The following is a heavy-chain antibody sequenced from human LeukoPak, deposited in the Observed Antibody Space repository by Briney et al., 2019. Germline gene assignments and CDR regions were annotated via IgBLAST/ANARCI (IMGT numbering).Heavy chain of an antibody. V-gene: IGHV4-34*01. CDR3: ARGRAHYYYDSSGLYYFDY. Sequence: SETLSLTCAVYGGSWSGYYWSWIRQPLGKGLEWIGEINHSGSTNYNPSLKSRVTISVDTSKNQFSLKLSSVTAADTAVYYCARGRAHYYYDSSGLYYFDYWGQGTLVTVSS. D-gene: IGHD3-22*01. CDR1: GGSWSGYY. CDR2: INHSGST. J-gene: IGHJ4*02.